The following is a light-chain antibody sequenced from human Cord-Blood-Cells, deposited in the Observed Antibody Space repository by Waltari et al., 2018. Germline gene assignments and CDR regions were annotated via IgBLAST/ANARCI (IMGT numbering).Light chain of an antibody. Sequence: QSALTQPASVSGSPGQSITISCTGTSSDVGGYNYVSWYQQHPGKAPKLVIYDFSNRPSGVSNRRPDSKSDDTASLTISELQAEDEADYYCSSYTRSSTLVFCGGTKLTVL. V-gene: IGLV2-14*01. CDR2: DFS. CDR1: SSDVGGYNY. CDR3: SSYTRSSTLV. J-gene: IGLJ2*01.